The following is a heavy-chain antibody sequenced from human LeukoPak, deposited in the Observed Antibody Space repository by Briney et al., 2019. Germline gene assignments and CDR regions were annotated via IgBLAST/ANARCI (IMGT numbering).Heavy chain of an antibody. J-gene: IGHJ4*02. Sequence: GGSLTLSCAASGFTFSNYWMTWVRQAPGKGLEWVSAISGSGGSTYYADSVKGRFTISRDNSKNTLYLQMNSLRAEDTAVYYCAKASAMIVVVSKHFDYWGQGTLVTVSS. CDR1: GFTFSNYW. D-gene: IGHD3-22*01. CDR3: AKASAMIVVVSKHFDY. V-gene: IGHV3-23*01. CDR2: ISGSGGST.